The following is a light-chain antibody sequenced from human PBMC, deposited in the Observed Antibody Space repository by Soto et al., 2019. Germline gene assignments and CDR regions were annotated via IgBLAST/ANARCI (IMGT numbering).Light chain of an antibody. J-gene: IGKJ2*01. V-gene: IGKV1-5*01. CDR3: QQYNSYL. CDR1: QSIRSS. CDR2: TTS. Sequence: DIQMTQSPSSLSAYVGDRVTITCRASQSIRSSLNWYQQKPGKAPNLLIYTTSNLESGVPSRFSGSGFGTEFTLTISGLQPDDFATYYCQQYNSYLFGQGTKVDIK.